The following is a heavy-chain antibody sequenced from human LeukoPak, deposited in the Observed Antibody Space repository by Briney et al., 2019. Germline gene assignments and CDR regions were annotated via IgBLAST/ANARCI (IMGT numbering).Heavy chain of an antibody. J-gene: IGHJ4*02. CDR2: INHSGST. V-gene: IGHV4-34*01. Sequence: KPSETLSLTCAVYGGSFSGYYWSWIRQPPGKGLEWIGEINHSGSTNYNPSLKSRVTISVDTSKNQFSLKLSSVTAADTAMYYCARVRLSVWDIDYWGQGTLVTVSS. CDR1: GGSFSGYY. D-gene: IGHD1-26*01. CDR3: ARVRLSVWDIDY.